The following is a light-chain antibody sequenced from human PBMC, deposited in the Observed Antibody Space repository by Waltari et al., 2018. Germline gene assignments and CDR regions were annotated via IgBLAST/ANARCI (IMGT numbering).Light chain of an antibody. CDR1: SNNVGSYDL. Sequence: QSALTQPASVSGSPGQSITISCTGTSNNVGSYDLVSWYQFRPGEVPKLLIYEVIKRSSGVSDRVFGSKSDNTASLTISRLQDADEAAYYCCPYAASAPTLVFGGGTNLTVL. J-gene: IGLJ3*02. CDR3: CPYAASAPTLV. V-gene: IGLV2-23*02. CDR2: EVI.